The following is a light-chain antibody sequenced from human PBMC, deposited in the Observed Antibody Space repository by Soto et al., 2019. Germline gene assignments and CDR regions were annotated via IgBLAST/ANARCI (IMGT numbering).Light chain of an antibody. CDR3: QQYGSSPWT. CDR1: QSVSSSY. J-gene: IGKJ1*01. CDR2: GAS. Sequence: EIVLTQSPGTLSLSPGERATLSCRASQSVSSSYLAWYQQKPGPAPRLLIYGASSRATGIPGRFSGSGSGTDFTLTISRLQPEEFAVYYCQQYGSSPWTFGQGTKVEIK. V-gene: IGKV3-20*01.